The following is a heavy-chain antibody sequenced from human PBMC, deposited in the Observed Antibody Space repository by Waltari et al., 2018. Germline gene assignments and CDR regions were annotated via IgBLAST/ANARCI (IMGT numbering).Heavy chain of an antibody. CDR2: IYYSGST. J-gene: IGHJ3*02. D-gene: IGHD3-3*01. CDR3: ARGRITIFGVVIGPDAFDI. CDR1: GGSISSYY. V-gene: IGHV4-59*01. Sequence: QVQLQESGSGLVKPSETLSLTCTVSGGSISSYYWSWIRQPPGKGLEWIGYIYYSGSTNYNPSLKSRVTISVDTSKNQFSLKLSSVTAADTAVYYCARGRITIFGVVIGPDAFDIWGQGTMVTVSS.